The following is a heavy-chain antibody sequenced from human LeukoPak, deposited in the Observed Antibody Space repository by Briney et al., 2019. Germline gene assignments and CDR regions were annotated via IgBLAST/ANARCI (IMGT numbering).Heavy chain of an antibody. CDR3: ARGVLWGSGWYSDS. CDR2: ISHDGSNT. Sequence: GGSLRLSCAASGFTFSSYAMYWVRQTPGKGLEWVAVISHDGSNTYYVDSVKGRFTIPRDNSKNTLFLQMNSLGPEDTAVYYCARGVLWGSGWYSDSWGQGTLVTVSS. D-gene: IGHD6-19*01. J-gene: IGHJ5*02. CDR1: GFTFSSYA. V-gene: IGHV3-30-3*01.